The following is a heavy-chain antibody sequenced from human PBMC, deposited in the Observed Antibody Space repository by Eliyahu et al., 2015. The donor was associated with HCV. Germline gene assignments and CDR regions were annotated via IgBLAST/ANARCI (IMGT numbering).Heavy chain of an antibody. J-gene: IGHJ4*02. Sequence: QITLKESGPMLVKPTQTLTLTCTFSGFSLPTHGVGVGWIRQPPGKALEWLAVIYWDDDKRYSPYLENRLAITKDTSKNQVVLTMTTMDPVDTATYYCAHNWLGELAYFDYWGPGVLVTVS. CDR1: GFSLPTHGVG. CDR2: IYWDDDK. CDR3: AHNWLGELAYFDY. V-gene: IGHV2-5*02. D-gene: IGHD3-10*01.